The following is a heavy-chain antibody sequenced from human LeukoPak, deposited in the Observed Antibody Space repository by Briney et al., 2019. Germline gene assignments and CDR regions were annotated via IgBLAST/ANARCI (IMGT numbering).Heavy chain of an antibody. J-gene: IGHJ4*02. D-gene: IGHD3-22*01. Sequence: PSETLSLTCAVSGGSISSSNWWSWVRQPPGKGLEWIGEIYHSGSTNYNPSLKSRVTISVDKSKNQFSLKLSSVTAADTAVYYCARDPRSNSSGYYYEGGLGYYFDYWGQGTLVTVSS. CDR1: GGSISSSNW. V-gene: IGHV4-4*02. CDR2: IYHSGST. CDR3: ARDPRSNSSGYYYEGGLGYYFDY.